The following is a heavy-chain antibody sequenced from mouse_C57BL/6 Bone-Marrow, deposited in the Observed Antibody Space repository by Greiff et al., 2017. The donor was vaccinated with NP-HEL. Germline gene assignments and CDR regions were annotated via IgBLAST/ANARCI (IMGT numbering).Heavy chain of an antibody. Sequence: QVQLKESGPELVKPGASVKISCKASGYAFSSSWMNWVKQRPGKGLEWIGRIYPGDGDTNYNGKFKGKATLTADKSSSTAYMQLSSLTSEDSAVYFCATIYYYGSSYVPYAMDYWGQGTSVTVSS. CDR2: IYPGDGDT. V-gene: IGHV1-82*01. CDR3: ATIYYYGSSYVPYAMDY. CDR1: GYAFSSSW. D-gene: IGHD1-1*01. J-gene: IGHJ4*01.